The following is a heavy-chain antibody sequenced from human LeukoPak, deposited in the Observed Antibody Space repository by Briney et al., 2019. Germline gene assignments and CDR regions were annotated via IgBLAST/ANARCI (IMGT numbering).Heavy chain of an antibody. CDR3: VKEEAPYYDIMTGYSAFDY. CDR1: VFIFDDYA. CDR2: LSSNSDRI. Sequence: PGRSLRLFCAASVFIFDDYAMHGVRDAPGKGLECVLGLSSNSDRIAYADSVKGRFTISRDSAKKSLYLQMNSLRAEDTALYYCVKEEAPYYDIMTGYSAFDYWGQGTLVSVSS. J-gene: IGHJ4*02. D-gene: IGHD3-9*01. V-gene: IGHV3-9*01.